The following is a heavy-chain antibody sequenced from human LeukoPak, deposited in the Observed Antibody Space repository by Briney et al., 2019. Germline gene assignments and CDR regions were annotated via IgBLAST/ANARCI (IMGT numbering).Heavy chain of an antibody. D-gene: IGHD3-9*01. Sequence: PGESLKISCKGSGYSFTTYWIGWVRQTPGRGLEWLGIIYPEDSDIKYSPSFQGQVTISADKSITTAYLHWSSLKASDTAMYYCARLPGTGYYHFDLWGQGTQVTVSS. V-gene: IGHV5-51*01. CDR2: IYPEDSDI. J-gene: IGHJ4*02. CDR3: ARLPGTGYYHFDL. CDR1: GYSFTTYW.